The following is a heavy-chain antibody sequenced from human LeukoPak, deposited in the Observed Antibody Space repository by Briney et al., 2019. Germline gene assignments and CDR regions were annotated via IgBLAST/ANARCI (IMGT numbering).Heavy chain of an antibody. CDR1: GGTFSSYA. J-gene: IGHJ4*02. D-gene: IGHD4-23*01. CDR3: AWDYGGNPHLYY. Sequence: ASVKVSCKASGGTFSSYAISWVRQAPGQELEWMGRIIPILGIANYAQKFQGRVTITADKSTSTAYMELSSLRSEDTAVYYCAWDYGGNPHLYYWGQGTLVTVSS. CDR2: IIPILGIA. V-gene: IGHV1-69*04.